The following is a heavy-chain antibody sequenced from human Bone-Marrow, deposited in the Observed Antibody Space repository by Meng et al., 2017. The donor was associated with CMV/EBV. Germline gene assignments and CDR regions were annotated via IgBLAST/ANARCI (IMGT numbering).Heavy chain of an antibody. CDR3: AREYIVGATRRDYYYGMDV. CDR2: ISYDGSNK. J-gene: IGHJ6*02. V-gene: IGHV3-30*04. Sequence: GGSLRLSCAASGVTFSSYAMHWVRQAPGKGLEWVAVISYDGSNKYYADSVKGRFTISRDNSKNTLYLQMNSLRAEDTAVYYCAREYIVGATRRDYYYGMDVWGQGTTVTVSS. D-gene: IGHD1-26*01. CDR1: GVTFSSYA.